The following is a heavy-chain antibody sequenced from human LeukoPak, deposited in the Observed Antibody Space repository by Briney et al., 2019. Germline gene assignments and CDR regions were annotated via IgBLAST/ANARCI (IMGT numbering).Heavy chain of an antibody. J-gene: IGHJ6*04. Sequence: GGSLRLSCAASGFSFSSYTMNWVRQAPGKGLEWVSSITISSSSIYYADSLKGRFTISRDNAKNSLYLQMNSLRAEDTAVYYCAELGITMIGGVWGKGTTVTISS. CDR3: AELGITMIGGV. CDR1: GFSFSSYT. D-gene: IGHD3-10*02. CDR2: ITISSSSI. V-gene: IGHV3-21*01.